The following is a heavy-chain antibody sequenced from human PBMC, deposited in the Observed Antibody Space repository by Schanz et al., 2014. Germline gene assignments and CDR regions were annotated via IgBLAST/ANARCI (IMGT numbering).Heavy chain of an antibody. CDR2: IKHDGSEK. V-gene: IGHV3-7*01. CDR1: GFAFDTYW. CDR3: AKYGGELGVSFEY. D-gene: IGHD7-27*01. Sequence: EVQLVESGGGLVQPGGSLRLSCAASGFAFDTYWMSWVRQAPGKGLEWVANIKHDGSEKYYVDSVKGRFTISRDNAKNSLYLQMNSLRPEDTAVYYCAKYGGELGVSFEYWGQGTLVTVSS. J-gene: IGHJ4*02.